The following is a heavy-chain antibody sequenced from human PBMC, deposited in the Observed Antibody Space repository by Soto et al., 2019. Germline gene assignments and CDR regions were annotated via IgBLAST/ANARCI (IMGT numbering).Heavy chain of an antibody. CDR3: AISTGTTAGYYFDY. CDR2: IIPIFGTA. CDR1: GGTFSSYA. J-gene: IGHJ4*02. Sequence: QVQLVQSGAEVKKPGSSVKVSCKASGGTFSSYAISWVRQAPGQGLEWMGGIIPIFGTANYAQKLQGRVTSTADKSTSTSYMELSSLRSEDTAVYYCAISTGTTAGYYFDYWGQGTLVTGSS. D-gene: IGHD1-7*01. V-gene: IGHV1-69*06.